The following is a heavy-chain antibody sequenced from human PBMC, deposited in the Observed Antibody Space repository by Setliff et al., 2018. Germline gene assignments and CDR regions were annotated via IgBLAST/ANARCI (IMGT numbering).Heavy chain of an antibody. V-gene: IGHV1-18*01. CDR3: SRLVRFCTRTVCQRLSGDDY. CDR2: ISSYNDIT. J-gene: IGHJ4*02. D-gene: IGHD3-10*01. CDR1: GYILNSYG. Sequence: ASVKVSCKASGYILNSYGISWVRQAPGQGLEWMGWISSYNDITNYAQRFQGRVTLTTDMSTSAAYMELRSLGSDDTAVYFCSRLVRFCTRTVCQRLSGDDYWGQGTLVTVSS.